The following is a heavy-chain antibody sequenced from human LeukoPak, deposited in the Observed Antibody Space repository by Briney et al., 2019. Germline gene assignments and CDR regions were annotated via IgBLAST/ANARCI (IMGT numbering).Heavy chain of an antibody. CDR2: MNPKSGNT. V-gene: IGHV1-8*01. Sequence: ASVKVSCKASEYTFTSYDINWVRQATGQGLEWMGWMNPKSGNTGYAQKFQGRVTMTSDTSISTAYMELSSLRSEDTAVYYCARDPVIPAAKFHAGFYFDYWGQGTLVTVSS. CDR3: ARDPVIPAAKFHAGFYFDY. J-gene: IGHJ4*02. CDR1: EYTFTSYD. D-gene: IGHD2-2*01.